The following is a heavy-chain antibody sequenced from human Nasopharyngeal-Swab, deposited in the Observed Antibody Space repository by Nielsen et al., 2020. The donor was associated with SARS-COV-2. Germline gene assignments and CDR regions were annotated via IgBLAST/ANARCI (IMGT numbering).Heavy chain of an antibody. J-gene: IGHJ5*02. D-gene: IGHD6-19*01. CDR3: AMSIAVAGTGWFDP. Sequence: WVRQAPGQGLEWMGRINPNSGGTNYAQKFQGRVTMTRDTSISTAYMELRRLRSDDTAVYYCAMSIAVAGTGWFDPWGQGTLVTVSS. CDR2: INPNSGGT. V-gene: IGHV1-2*06.